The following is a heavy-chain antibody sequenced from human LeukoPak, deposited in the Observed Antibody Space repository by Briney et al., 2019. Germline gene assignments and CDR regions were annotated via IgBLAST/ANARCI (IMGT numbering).Heavy chain of an antibody. J-gene: IGHJ4*02. CDR1: GFTFNNYG. CDR2: ISYDGRNQ. D-gene: IGHD1-26*01. CDR3: VKDRTINGRSSPFDS. V-gene: IGHV3-30*18. Sequence: GKSLRLSCAASGFTFNNYGMHWVRQAPLKGLEWLAAISYDGRNQNYADSVKGRFTIFRDNSQNTLYLQMNSLRAEDTALYYCVKDRTINGRSSPFDSWGQGTLVTVSS.